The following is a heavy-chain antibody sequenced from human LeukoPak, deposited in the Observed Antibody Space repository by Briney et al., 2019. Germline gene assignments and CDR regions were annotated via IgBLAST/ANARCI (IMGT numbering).Heavy chain of an antibody. CDR2: ISSRGSTI. V-gene: IGHV3-11*01. J-gene: IGHJ6*02. CDR3: ARHDTAMATDYGMDV. CDR1: GFTFSDYY. D-gene: IGHD5-18*01. Sequence: SGGSLRLSCAASGFTFSDYYMSWIRQAPGKGLEWVSHISSRGSTIYYADSVKGRFTISRDNAKNSLYLQMNSLRAEDTAVYYCARHDTAMATDYGMDVWGQGTTVTVSS.